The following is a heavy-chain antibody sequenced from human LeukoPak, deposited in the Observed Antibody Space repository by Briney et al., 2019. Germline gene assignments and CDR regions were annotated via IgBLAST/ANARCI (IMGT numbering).Heavy chain of an antibody. J-gene: IGHJ6*03. CDR2: IYYIGST. CDR1: GDSISSYY. Sequence: SETLSLTCTVSGDSISSYYWSWIRQPPGKGRERSGHIYYIGSTNYNPSLKSRVTISVDTSKNQFSLKLSSVTAADTAVYYCARRMWRALSALREYYYYYMDVWGKGTTVTVSS. D-gene: IGHD3-16*02. V-gene: IGHV4-59*08. CDR3: ARRMWRALSALREYYYYYMDV.